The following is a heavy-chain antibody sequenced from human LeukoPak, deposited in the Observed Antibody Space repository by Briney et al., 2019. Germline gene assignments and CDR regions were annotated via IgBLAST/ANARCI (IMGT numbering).Heavy chain of an antibody. CDR1: GYTLTELS. CDR2: IIPIFGTA. J-gene: IGHJ6*03. Sequence: GASVKVSCKVSGYTLTELSMHWVRQAPGKGLEWMGGIIPIFGTANYAQKFQGRVTITADESTSTAYMELRSLRSDDTAVYYCARQSGYCSGGSCYGANSYYYYMDVWGKGTTVTISS. V-gene: IGHV1-69*13. D-gene: IGHD2-15*01. CDR3: ARQSGYCSGGSCYGANSYYYYMDV.